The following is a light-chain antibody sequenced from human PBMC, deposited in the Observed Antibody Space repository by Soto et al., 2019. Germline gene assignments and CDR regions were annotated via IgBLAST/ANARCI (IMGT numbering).Light chain of an antibody. V-gene: IGKV3-20*01. Sequence: EIVMTQSPATLSLSPGERATLSCRASQSVSSNFLAWYQEKLGQAPRLLIYGASKRATGIPDRFSGSGSGTDFTLTISRLEPEDFAVYYCRQYGTSLGFPVGGGNKVDI. CDR1: QSVSSNF. CDR2: GAS. J-gene: IGKJ4*01. CDR3: RQYGTSLGFP.